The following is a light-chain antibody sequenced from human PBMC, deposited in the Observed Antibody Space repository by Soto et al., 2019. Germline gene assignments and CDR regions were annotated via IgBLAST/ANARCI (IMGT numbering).Light chain of an antibody. Sequence: DIVMTQSPDSLAVSLGERATINCKSSQSLLYSSNNRNYLAWYQKKPGQPPRLLIYAASTRESGVPDRFSGGGSGTDFTLTISSLQAEDVAVYYCQQYYITPRSFGPGTKVGVK. V-gene: IGKV4-1*01. CDR2: AAS. J-gene: IGKJ3*01. CDR1: QSLLYSSNNRNY. CDR3: QQYYITPRS.